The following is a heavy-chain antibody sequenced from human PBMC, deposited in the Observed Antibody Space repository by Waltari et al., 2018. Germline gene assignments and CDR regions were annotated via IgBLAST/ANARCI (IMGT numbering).Heavy chain of an antibody. V-gene: IGHV4-39*01. Sequence: QLQLQESGPGLVKPSETLSLTCTVYGGSISNNYNWGWIRQPPGKGLEWMGNMQYRGSTFYNPSLKSRVTISLDTSKNQFSLRLSSVGAADTAVYFCGRIAFGDDGGYFQHWGQGTLVTVSS. CDR3: GRIAFGDDGGYFQH. D-gene: IGHD4-17*01. CDR1: GGSISNNYN. CDR2: MQYRGST. J-gene: IGHJ1*01.